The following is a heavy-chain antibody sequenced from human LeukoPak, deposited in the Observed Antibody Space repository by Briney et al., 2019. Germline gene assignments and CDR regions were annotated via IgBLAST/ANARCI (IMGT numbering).Heavy chain of an antibody. J-gene: IGHJ6*02. CDR2: IIPLLGIT. Sequence: GASVKVSCKASGGAFSNYAISWVRQAPGQGLQWMGRIIPLLGITNYAQKFQGRVTITADRSTSTAYMELSRLRSDDTAVYYCASVNHDRSGYYYYYYGMDVWGQGTTVTVSS. D-gene: IGHD3-22*01. V-gene: IGHV1-69*04. CDR3: ASVNHDRSGYYYYYYGMDV. CDR1: GGAFSNYA.